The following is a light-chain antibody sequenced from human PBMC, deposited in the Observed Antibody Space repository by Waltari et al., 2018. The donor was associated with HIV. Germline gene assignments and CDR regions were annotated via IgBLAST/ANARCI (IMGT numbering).Light chain of an antibody. CDR1: SSNIGAGYD. CDR3: QSYDSSLSGWV. CDR2: GNS. Sequence: QSVLTQPPSVSGAPGQRVPISCTGSSSNIGAGYDVHWYQQLPGTAPKLLIYGNSKRPSGVPDRFSGSKSGTAASLAITGLQAEDEADYYGQSYDSSLSGWVFGGGTKLTVL. V-gene: IGLV1-40*01. J-gene: IGLJ3*02.